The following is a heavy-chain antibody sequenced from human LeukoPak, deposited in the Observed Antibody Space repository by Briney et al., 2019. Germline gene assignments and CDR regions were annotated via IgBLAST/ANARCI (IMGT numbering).Heavy chain of an antibody. CDR1: GFTFSSYS. D-gene: IGHD3-3*02. Sequence: GGSLRLSCAASGFTFSSYSMNWVRQAPGKGLEWVSSISSSSSYIYYADSVKGRFTISRDNAKNSLYLQMNSLRAEDTAVYYCARESIFGVVDYMDVWGKGTTVTVSS. CDR2: ISSSSSYI. CDR3: ARESIFGVVDYMDV. J-gene: IGHJ6*03. V-gene: IGHV3-21*01.